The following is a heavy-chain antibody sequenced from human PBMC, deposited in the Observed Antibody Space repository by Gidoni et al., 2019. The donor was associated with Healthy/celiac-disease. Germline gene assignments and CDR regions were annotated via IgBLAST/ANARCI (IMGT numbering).Heavy chain of an antibody. J-gene: IGHJ4*02. CDR1: GGPISSSSYY. CDR2: IYYSGST. D-gene: IGHD2-2*01. V-gene: IGHV4-39*01. CDR3: ARHRGPAGERYYFDY. Sequence: QLQLQESGPGLVKPSETLSLTCTVSGGPISSSSYYWGWIRQPPGKGLEWIGSIYYSGSTYYNPSLKSRVTISVDTSKNQFSLKLSSVTAADTAVYYCARHRGPAGERYYFDYWGQGTLVTVSS.